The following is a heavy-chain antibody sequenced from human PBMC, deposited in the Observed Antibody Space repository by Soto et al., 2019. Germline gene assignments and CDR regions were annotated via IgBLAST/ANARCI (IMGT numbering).Heavy chain of an antibody. CDR3: ARVPAARPGLTACNWFDP. CDR1: GYTFTSYG. D-gene: IGHD6-6*01. J-gene: IGHJ5*02. Sequence: ASVKVSCKASGYTFTSYGISWVRQAPGQGLEWMGWISAYNGNTNYAQKLQGRVTMTTDTSTSTAYMELSSLRSEDTAVYYCARVPAARPGLTACNWFDPWGQGTLVTVS. CDR2: ISAYNGNT. V-gene: IGHV1-18*01.